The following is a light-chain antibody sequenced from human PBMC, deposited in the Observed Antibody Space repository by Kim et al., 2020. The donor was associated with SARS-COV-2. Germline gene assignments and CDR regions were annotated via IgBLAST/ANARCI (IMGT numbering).Light chain of an antibody. V-gene: IGLV1-47*02. CDR2: TDS. Sequence: GQRLPSSCSGSSSNIGGNDVYWYQQLPGTAPKLLIYTDSQRPSGVPDRFSGSKSGTSASLAISGLRFEDEADYYCATWDDSLSGPVFGGGTQLTVL. CDR3: ATWDDSLSGPV. J-gene: IGLJ3*02. CDR1: SSNIGGND.